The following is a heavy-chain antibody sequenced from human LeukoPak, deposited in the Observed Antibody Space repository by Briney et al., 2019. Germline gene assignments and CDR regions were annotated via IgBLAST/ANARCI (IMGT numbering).Heavy chain of an antibody. V-gene: IGHV4-59*01. Sequence: SETLSLTCTVSGGSISSYYWSWIRQPPGKGLEWIGYSFFSGSTNYNPSLKSRVTISLDTSKNQFSLGLNSVTAADTAVYYCARGGLSSGWYGWGQGTLVTVSS. D-gene: IGHD6-19*01. CDR1: GGSISSYY. CDR2: SFFSGST. CDR3: ARGGLSSGWYG. J-gene: IGHJ4*02.